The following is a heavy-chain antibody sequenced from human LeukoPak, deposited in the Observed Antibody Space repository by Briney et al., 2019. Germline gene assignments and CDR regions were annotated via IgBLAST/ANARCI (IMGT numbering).Heavy chain of an antibody. D-gene: IGHD1-26*01. Sequence: PSETLSLTCTVSGGSISSSSYYWGWIRQPPGKGLEWIGSIYYSGSTYYNPSLKSRVTISVDTSKNQFSLKLSSVTAADTAVYYCASPFHSGSYSPDAFDIWGQGTMVTVSS. V-gene: IGHV4-39*01. CDR3: ASPFHSGSYSPDAFDI. CDR1: GGSISSSSYY. J-gene: IGHJ3*02. CDR2: IYYSGST.